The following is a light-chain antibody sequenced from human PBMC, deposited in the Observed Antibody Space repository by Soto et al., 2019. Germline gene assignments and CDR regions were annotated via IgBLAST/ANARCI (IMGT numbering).Light chain of an antibody. CDR1: QGSSTY. Sequence: DVQMAQSPSSLSSSXXDIVXIACLASQGSSTYVAWDQQKPGKVPKXXSDSASTLLSWGPSRFSGSGAVTDFTLTSSSLQPEDVATYYCQKYDTAPRTFGQGTKVEIK. CDR2: SAS. V-gene: IGKV1-27*01. J-gene: IGKJ2*02. CDR3: QKYDTAPRT.